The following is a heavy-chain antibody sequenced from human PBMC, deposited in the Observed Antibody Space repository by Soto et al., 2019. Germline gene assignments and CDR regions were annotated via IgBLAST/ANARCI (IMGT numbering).Heavy chain of an antibody. J-gene: IGHJ3*02. CDR3: ARVERGTATTVVDAFDI. CDR2: MSHSGGT. D-gene: IGHD1-1*01. Sequence: QEQLQQWGAGLLKPSETLSLTCAVYGGFVSSGNYYWSWIRQPPGKGLEWIGEMSHSGGTHFNPSPKSRFTRSVDTSKNQFSLKMSSVTAADTALYYCARVERGTATTVVDAFDIWGPGTMVTVSS. CDR1: GGFVSSGNYY. V-gene: IGHV4-34*01.